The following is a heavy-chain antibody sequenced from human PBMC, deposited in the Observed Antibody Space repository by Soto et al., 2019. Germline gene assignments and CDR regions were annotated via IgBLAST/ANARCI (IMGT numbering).Heavy chain of an antibody. Sequence: GASVKVSCKASGYTFTSYDINWVRQATGQGLEWMGWMNPNSGNTGYAQKFQGRVTMTRNTSISTAYMELSSLRSEDTAVYYCARVVVLRFLEWLPSHYYYYSGMDVWGQGTTVTVSS. CDR2: MNPNSGNT. V-gene: IGHV1-8*01. CDR1: GYTFTSYD. D-gene: IGHD3-3*01. CDR3: ARVVVLRFLEWLPSHYYYYSGMDV. J-gene: IGHJ6*02.